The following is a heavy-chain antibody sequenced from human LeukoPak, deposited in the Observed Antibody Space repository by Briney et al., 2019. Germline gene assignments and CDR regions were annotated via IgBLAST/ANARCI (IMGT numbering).Heavy chain of an antibody. J-gene: IGHJ4*02. CDR3: ARTIVDGGTSY. CDR2: ISVSNGNT. CDR1: GYTFSRYD. V-gene: IGHV1-18*01. D-gene: IGHD2-15*01. Sequence: ASVKVSCKASGYTFSRYDISWVRQAPGQGLEWMGWISVSNGNTDYAQKLQGRVTMTTDTSTSTAYMELRSLRSEDTAIYYCARTIVDGGTSYWGQGTLVTVSS.